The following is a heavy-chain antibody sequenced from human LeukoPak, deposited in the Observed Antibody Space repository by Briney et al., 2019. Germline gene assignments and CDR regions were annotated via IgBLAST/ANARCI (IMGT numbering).Heavy chain of an antibody. Sequence: SETLSLTCTVSGGSVRSHYWSWIRQPPGKGLEWIGLLYPSGSTNYNPSLKSRVTISVGTSRTQFSLKLSSMTAADTAVYYCAGGHYPLEYWGQGTLVTVSS. CDR2: LYPSGST. J-gene: IGHJ4*02. V-gene: IGHV4-59*02. D-gene: IGHD1-26*01. CDR3: AGGHYPLEY. CDR1: GGSVRSHY.